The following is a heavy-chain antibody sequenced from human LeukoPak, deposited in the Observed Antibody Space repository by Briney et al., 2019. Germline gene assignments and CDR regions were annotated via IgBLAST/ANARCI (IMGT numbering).Heavy chain of an antibody. V-gene: IGHV1-8*03. CDR1: GYTFTSYD. J-gene: IGHJ3*02. CDR3: AGEVSVMDAFDI. Sequence: ASVKVSCKASGYTFTSYDINWVRQATGQGLEWMGWMNPNSGNTGYAQKFQGRVTITRNTSISTAYMELSSLRSEDTAVYYCAGEVSVMDAFDIWGQGTMVTVSS. CDR2: MNPNSGNT. D-gene: IGHD2-21*01.